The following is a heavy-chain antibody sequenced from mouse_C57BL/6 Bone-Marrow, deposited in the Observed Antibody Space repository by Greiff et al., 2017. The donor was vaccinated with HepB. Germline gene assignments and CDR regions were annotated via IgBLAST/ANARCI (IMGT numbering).Heavy chain of an antibody. CDR1: GFTFSDYY. D-gene: IGHD1-1*01. V-gene: IGHV5-12*01. J-gene: IGHJ1*03. CDR2: ISNGGGST. CDR3: AVRGGYCDV. Sequence: EVQGVESGGGLVQPGGSLKLSCAASGFTFSDYYMYWVRQTPEKRLEWVAYISNGGGSTYYPDTVKGRFTISRDNAKNTLYLQMSRLKSEDTAMYYCAVRGGYCDVWGTGTTVTVSS.